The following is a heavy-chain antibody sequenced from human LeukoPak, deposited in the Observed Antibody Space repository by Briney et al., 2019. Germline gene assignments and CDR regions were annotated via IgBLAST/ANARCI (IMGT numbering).Heavy chain of an antibody. CDR3: AKGGYTTWLDP. J-gene: IGHJ5*02. CDR1: GFTFSSYS. D-gene: IGHD2-15*01. Sequence: GGSLRLSCAASGFTFSSYSMSWVRQAPGKGLEWVSTIRSNGGDTYHADSVKGRFTISRDNSKNTLYLEMNSLRAEDTAVYYCAKGGYTTWLDPWGQGTLVTVSS. V-gene: IGHV3-23*01. CDR2: IRSNGGDT.